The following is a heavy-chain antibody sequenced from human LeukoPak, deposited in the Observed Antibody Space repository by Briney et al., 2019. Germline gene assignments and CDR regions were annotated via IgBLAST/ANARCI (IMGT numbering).Heavy chain of an antibody. J-gene: IGHJ4*02. CDR1: GYTFTSYD. D-gene: IGHD3-3*01. V-gene: IGHV1-8*01. CDR2: MNANSGDT. CDR3: ARGGTYLPFGY. Sequence: EGSVKVSCKASGYTFTSYDINWVRQATGQGLEWMGWMNANSGDTGYAQNFQGRVTMTRNTSISTAYMELSSLRSEDTAIYYCARGGTYLPFGYWGQGTLVTVSS.